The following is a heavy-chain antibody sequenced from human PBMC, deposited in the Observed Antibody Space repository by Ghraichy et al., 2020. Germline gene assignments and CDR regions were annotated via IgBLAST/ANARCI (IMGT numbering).Heavy chain of an antibody. D-gene: IGHD1-26*01. Sequence: GALRLSCAASGFTFSSYSMNWVRHAPGKGLEWVSSISSSSSYIYYADSVKGRFTISRDNAKNSLYLQMNSLRAEDTAVYYCARDGADGYFDYWGQGTLVTVSS. CDR1: GFTFSSYS. V-gene: IGHV3-21*01. J-gene: IGHJ4*02. CDR3: ARDGADGYFDY. CDR2: ISSSSSYI.